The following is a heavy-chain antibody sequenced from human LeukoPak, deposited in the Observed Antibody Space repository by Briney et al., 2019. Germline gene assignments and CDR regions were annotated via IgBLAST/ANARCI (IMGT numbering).Heavy chain of an antibody. CDR1: AFTFTDYY. J-gene: IGHJ4*02. V-gene: IGHV3-11*04. Sequence: GSLRPSCAAAAFTFTDYYMRWIRQPPEKGLEWVSYISRSVRTIYYANSVKGPFTISRDNAKNSLYLQMNSLRAKDPSFYYRARELPQGIAVAGTGYWGQGTLVTVSS. D-gene: IGHD6-19*01. CDR2: ISRSVRTI. CDR3: ARELPQGIAVAGTGY.